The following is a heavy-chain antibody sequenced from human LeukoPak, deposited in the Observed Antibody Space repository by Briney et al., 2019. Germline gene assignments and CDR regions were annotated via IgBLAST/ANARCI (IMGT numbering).Heavy chain of an antibody. V-gene: IGHV3-7*05. CDR3: ARDQRYCSSSSCPWEPFDY. Sequence: SGGSLRLSCAASGFTSSSYWMSWVRQAPGKGLEWVANIKQDGSEKYYVDSVKGRFTISRDNAKNSLYLQMNSLRAEDTAVYYCARDQRYCSSSSCPWEPFDYWGQGTLVTVSS. CDR1: GFTSSSYW. J-gene: IGHJ4*02. CDR2: IKQDGSEK. D-gene: IGHD2-2*01.